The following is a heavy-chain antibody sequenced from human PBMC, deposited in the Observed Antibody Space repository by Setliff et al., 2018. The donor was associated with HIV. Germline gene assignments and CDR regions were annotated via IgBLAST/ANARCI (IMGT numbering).Heavy chain of an antibody. D-gene: IGHD3-16*02. CDR3: AREYQFLSHYYGLDV. J-gene: IGHJ6*02. CDR2: INTDTGNP. CDR1: GYTFTTYG. V-gene: IGHV7-4-1*02. Sequence: ASVKVSCKASGYTFTTYGMNWVRQAPGQGLEWMGWINTDTGNPTYAQGFTGRFVFSLDTSVSTAYLQINNLKADDTAVYYCAREYQFLSHYYGLDVWGQGTTVTVSS.